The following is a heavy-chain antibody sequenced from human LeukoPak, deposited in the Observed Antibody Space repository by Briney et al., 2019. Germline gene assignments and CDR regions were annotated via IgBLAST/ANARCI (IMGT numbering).Heavy chain of an antibody. CDR1: GFTFSSYG. CDR2: IRYDGSNK. J-gene: IGHJ4*02. D-gene: IGHD3-9*01. CDR3: AKAAKYYDILTRYYVGLPFGY. V-gene: IGHV3-30*02. Sequence: GGSLRLSCAASGFTFSSYGMHWVRQAPGKGLEWVAFIRYDGSNKYYADSVKGRFTISRDNSKNTLYLQMNSLRAEDTAVYYCAKAAKYYDILTRYYVGLPFGYWGQGTLVTVSS.